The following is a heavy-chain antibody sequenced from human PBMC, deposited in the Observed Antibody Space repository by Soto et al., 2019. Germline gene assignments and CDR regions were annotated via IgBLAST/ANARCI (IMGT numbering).Heavy chain of an antibody. D-gene: IGHD3-3*01. CDR1: GGSFSGYY. J-gene: IGHJ5*02. CDR2: INHSGST. Sequence: QVQLQQWGAGLLKPSETLSLTCAVYGGSFSGYYWSWIRQPPGKGLEWIGEINHSGSTNYNPSLKSRVTISVDTSKNQFSLKLSSVTAADTAVYYCARGRGPNGPSGFDPWGQGTLVTVSS. CDR3: ARGRGPNGPSGFDP. V-gene: IGHV4-34*01.